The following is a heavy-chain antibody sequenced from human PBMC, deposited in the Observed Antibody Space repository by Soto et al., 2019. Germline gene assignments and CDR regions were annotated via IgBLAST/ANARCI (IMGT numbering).Heavy chain of an antibody. CDR3: ARGIVVVPAVRRMGWFDP. Sequence: SETLSLTCTVSGGSISSGDYYWSWIRQPPGKGLEWIGYIYYSGSTYYNPSLKSRVTISVDTSKNQFSLKLSSVTAADTAVYYCARGIVVVPAVRRMGWFDPWGQGTLVTVSS. J-gene: IGHJ5*02. CDR1: GGSISSGDYY. V-gene: IGHV4-30-4*01. D-gene: IGHD2-2*01. CDR2: IYYSGST.